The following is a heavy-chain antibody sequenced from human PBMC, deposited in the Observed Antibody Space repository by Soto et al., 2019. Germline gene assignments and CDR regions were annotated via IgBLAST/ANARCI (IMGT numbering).Heavy chain of an antibody. Sequence: GGSLRLSCAASGFTFSTFEMSWVRQAPGKGLEWISYISSSDNGIYYADSVKGRFTISRDNAKNSLFLQMNSLRAEDTAVYYCARVFFGYFSAWTPDYCGQGTLVTVSS. CDR1: GFTFSTFE. J-gene: IGHJ4*02. CDR3: ARVFFGYFSAWTPDY. D-gene: IGHD6-19*01. CDR2: ISSSDNGI. V-gene: IGHV3-48*03.